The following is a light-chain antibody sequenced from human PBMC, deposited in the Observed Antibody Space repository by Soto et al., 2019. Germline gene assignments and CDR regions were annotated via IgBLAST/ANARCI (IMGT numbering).Light chain of an antibody. CDR2: GIS. J-gene: IGKJ3*01. Sequence: VLTQSPGTLSMSPGERATLSCRASQSVSSSFLAWYQQRPGQAPRLLIHGISTRATGIPDRFSGSGSATEFTLTINRLQSEDFALYFCQQYGSSPFTFGRGTKLEVK. V-gene: IGKV3-20*01. CDR1: QSVSSSF. CDR3: QQYGSSPFT.